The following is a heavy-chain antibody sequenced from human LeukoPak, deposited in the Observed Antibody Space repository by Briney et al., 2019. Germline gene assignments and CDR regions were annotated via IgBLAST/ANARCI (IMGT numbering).Heavy chain of an antibody. V-gene: IGHV1-8*01. CDR2: MNPNSGNT. J-gene: IGHJ4*02. D-gene: IGHD3-9*01. CDR3: ARRTGLSHSYYDILTGYYDEYYFDY. CDR1: GYTFTSYD. Sequence: ASVKVSCKASGYTFTSYDINWVRQATGQGLEWVGWMNPNSGNTGYAQKFQGRVTTTRNTSISTAYMELSSLRSEDTAVYYCARRTGLSHSYYDILTGYYDEYYFDYWGQGTLVTVSS.